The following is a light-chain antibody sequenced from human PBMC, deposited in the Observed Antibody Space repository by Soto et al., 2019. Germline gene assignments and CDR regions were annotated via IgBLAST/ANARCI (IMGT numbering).Light chain of an antibody. Sequence: EIVLTQYTGTLSLSPGARCTRSRVASQRVSSSFLAWYQHKVGQAPRLLIYGASSRATGIPYRFSGSGSGTDFTLTISSLEPEDFAVYHCQPYGSSPPTVGPGTKVEIK. CDR2: GAS. J-gene: IGKJ1*01. CDR3: QPYGSSPPT. CDR1: QRVSSSF. V-gene: IGKV3-20*01.